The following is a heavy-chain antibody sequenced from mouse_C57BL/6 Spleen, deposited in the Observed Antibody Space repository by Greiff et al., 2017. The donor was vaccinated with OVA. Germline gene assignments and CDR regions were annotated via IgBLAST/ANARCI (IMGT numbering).Heavy chain of an antibody. J-gene: IGHJ2*01. Sequence: VKLLESGPELVKPGASVKISCKASGYAFSSSWMNWVKQRPGQGLEWIGRIYPGDGDTNYNGKFKGKATLTADKSSSTAYMQLSSLTSEDSAVYFCAREKATIVTFDYWGQGTTLTVSS. CDR3: AREKATIVTFDY. V-gene: IGHV1-82*01. CDR1: GYAFSSSW. D-gene: IGHD2-5*01. CDR2: IYPGDGDT.